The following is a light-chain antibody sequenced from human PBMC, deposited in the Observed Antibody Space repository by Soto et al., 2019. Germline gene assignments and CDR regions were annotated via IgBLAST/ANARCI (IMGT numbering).Light chain of an antibody. CDR1: QRVSNNY. CDR3: RQYGSSPPYT. Sequence: EVVLTQSPGTLSLSPGERATLSCRASQRVSNNYFAWYQQKPGQAPRLLIFGSSDRATGIPDRFSGSGYGTEFTLNISRLEPEDCAVYYCRQYGSSPPYTFGQGTKLEIK. CDR2: GSS. J-gene: IGKJ2*01. V-gene: IGKV3-20*01.